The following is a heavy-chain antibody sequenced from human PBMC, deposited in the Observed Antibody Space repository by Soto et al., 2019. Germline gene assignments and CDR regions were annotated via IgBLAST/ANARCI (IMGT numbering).Heavy chain of an antibody. CDR1: GGFVSSGNYY. CDR3: ARVERGTATTVVDAFDI. J-gene: IGHJ3*02. D-gene: IGHD1-1*01. Sequence: QVQLQQWGAGLLKPSETLSLTCAVYGGFVSSGNYYWSWIRQPPGKGLEWIGEMSHSGGTHFNPSLKSRVNLSVDTSKSQFSLKMSSVTAADTALYYCARVERGTATTVVDAFDIWGPGTMVTVSS. V-gene: IGHV4-34*01. CDR2: MSHSGGT.